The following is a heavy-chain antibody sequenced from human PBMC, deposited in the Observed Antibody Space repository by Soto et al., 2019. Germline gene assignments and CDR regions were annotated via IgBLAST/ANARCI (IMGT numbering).Heavy chain of an antibody. J-gene: IGHJ5*02. D-gene: IGHD3-22*01. CDR1: GFTFSSYG. CDR2: ISYDGSNK. Sequence: QVQLVESGGGVVQPGRSLRLSCAASGFTFSSYGMHWVRQAPGKGLEWVAVISYDGSNKYYADSVKGRFTISRDISKNTLYLQMNSLRAEDTAVYYCAKGMSSGDPWGQGTLVTVSS. V-gene: IGHV3-30*18. CDR3: AKGMSSGDP.